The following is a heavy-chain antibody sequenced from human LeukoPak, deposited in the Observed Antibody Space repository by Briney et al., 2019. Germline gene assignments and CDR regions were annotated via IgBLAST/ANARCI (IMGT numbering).Heavy chain of an antibody. V-gene: IGHV3-30*02. CDR2: IRYDGSDK. Sequence: GGSLRLACAASGFTFSNYGIHWVRQAPGKGLEGVTFIRYDGSDKYYADSVKGRFTISRDSSKNTEYLQMNSLRDEDTAVYYCAKAPYRGCSSWTEFDYWGQGTLVTVSP. CDR3: AKAPYRGCSSWTEFDY. D-gene: IGHD6-13*01. CDR1: GFTFSNYG. J-gene: IGHJ4*02.